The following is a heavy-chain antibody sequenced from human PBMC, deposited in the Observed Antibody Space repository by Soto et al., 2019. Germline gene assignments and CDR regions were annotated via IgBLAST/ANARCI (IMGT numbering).Heavy chain of an antibody. CDR2: MNPNSGNT. Sequence: QVQLVQSGAEVKKPGASVKVSCKASGYTFTSYDINWVRQATGQGLEWMGWMNPNSGNTGYAQKCQGRVTMTRNSSISTAYMELSSLRSEDTAVYYCARVYYDYIWGSYRYYYYYYMDVWGKGTTVTVSS. CDR3: ARVYYDYIWGSYRYYYYYYMDV. CDR1: GYTFTSYD. J-gene: IGHJ6*03. V-gene: IGHV1-8*01. D-gene: IGHD3-16*02.